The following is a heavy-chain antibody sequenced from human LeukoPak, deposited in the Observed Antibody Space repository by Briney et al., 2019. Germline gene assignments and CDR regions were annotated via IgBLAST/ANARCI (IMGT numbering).Heavy chain of an antibody. Sequence: ASVKVSCKASGYTFTGYYMHWVRQAPGQGLEWMGWINPNSGGTNYAQKFQGRVTMTRDTSIGTAYMELSRLRSDDTAVYYCARDPGNSRQWLANWFDPWGQGTLVTVSS. J-gene: IGHJ5*02. CDR1: GYTFTGYY. V-gene: IGHV1-2*02. D-gene: IGHD6-19*01. CDR2: INPNSGGT. CDR3: ARDPGNSRQWLANWFDP.